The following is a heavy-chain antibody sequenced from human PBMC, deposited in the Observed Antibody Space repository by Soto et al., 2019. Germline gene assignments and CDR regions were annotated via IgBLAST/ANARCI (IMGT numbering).Heavy chain of an antibody. Sequence: GGSLRLSCAASGFTFSSYAMSWVRQAPGEGLEWVSAISGSGGSTYYAYSVKGRITISRDNSKNTVYLQMNILRAEDTAVSYCAKRENGGKETGAFDNWGQGTMVTVSS. CDR2: ISGSGGST. V-gene: IGHV3-23*01. D-gene: IGHD7-27*01. J-gene: IGHJ3*02. CDR1: GFTFSSYA. CDR3: AKRENGGKETGAFDN.